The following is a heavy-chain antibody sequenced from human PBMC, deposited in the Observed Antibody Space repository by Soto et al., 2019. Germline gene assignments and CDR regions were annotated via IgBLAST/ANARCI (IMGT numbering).Heavy chain of an antibody. CDR3: SLRTGNWNPLAD. V-gene: IGHV1-69*02. J-gene: IGHJ4*02. D-gene: IGHD1-1*01. CDR2: IVPMIGKV. CDR1: GGTTSSYT. Sequence: QVQLVQSGAEVEKPGSSVKVSCKVSGGTTSSYTIGWVRQAPGQGLQWMGNIVPMIGKVDYAQTFQDRVTLTADKSTRTAYMESSRLRSAGAAADFGSLRTGNWNPLADWGQGTLVTVCS.